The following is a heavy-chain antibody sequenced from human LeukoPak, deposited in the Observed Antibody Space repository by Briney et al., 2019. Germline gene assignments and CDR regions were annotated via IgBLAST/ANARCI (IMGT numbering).Heavy chain of an antibody. J-gene: IGHJ4*02. D-gene: IGHD5-18*01. CDR2: IIPIFGTA. CDR1: GGTFSSYA. CDR3: ARALSGYSYGYDY. V-gene: IGHV1-69*05. Sequence: SVKVSCKASGGTFSSYAISWVRQAPGQGLEWMGRIIPIFGTANYAQKFQGRVTITTDESTSTAYMELSSLRSEDTAVYYCARALSGYSYGYDYRGQGTLVTISS.